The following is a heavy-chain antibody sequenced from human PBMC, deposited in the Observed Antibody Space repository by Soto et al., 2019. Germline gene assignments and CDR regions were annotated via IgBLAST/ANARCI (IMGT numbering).Heavy chain of an antibody. CDR2: MYYTGNK. Sequence: SETLSLTCTVSGGSISSSTYYWDWIRQPPGKGLEWIGAMYYTGNKNYNPSLESRATMSVDTSKNQFSLKLSSVTPTDTAVYYCARRSSSSLGSLFDPWGRGILVTVSS. V-gene: IGHV4-39*01. CDR1: GGSISSSTYY. J-gene: IGHJ5*02. D-gene: IGHD6-6*01. CDR3: ARRSSSSLGSLFDP.